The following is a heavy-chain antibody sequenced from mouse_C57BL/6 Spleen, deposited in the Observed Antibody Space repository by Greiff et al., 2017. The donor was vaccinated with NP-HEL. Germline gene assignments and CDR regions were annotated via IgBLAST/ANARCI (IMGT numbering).Heavy chain of an antibody. J-gene: IGHJ3*01. CDR2: IRLKSDTYAS. Sequence: EVKLVESGGGLVQPGGSMKLSCVASGFTFSNYWMNWVRQSPEKGLEWVAQIRLKSDTYASNYAVSVKGRFTISRAASTGSVYLQMHNSRAEDTGIYYCAGGWFAYWGQGTLVTVSA. V-gene: IGHV6-3*01. CDR1: GFTFSNYW. CDR3: AGGWFAY.